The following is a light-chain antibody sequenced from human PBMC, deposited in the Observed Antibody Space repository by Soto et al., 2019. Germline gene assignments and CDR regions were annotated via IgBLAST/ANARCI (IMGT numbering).Light chain of an antibody. CDR1: QSVNNN. J-gene: IGKJ4*01. V-gene: IGKV3-15*01. Sequence: ETLMTQSPATLSVSPGERATLSCRASQSVNNNLAWYQQKLGQAPRVLIYGASTRATGIPARFSGSGSGTDFTLTISRLEPEDFAVYYCHQRSNWPLTFGGGTKVDIK. CDR3: HQRSNWPLT. CDR2: GAS.